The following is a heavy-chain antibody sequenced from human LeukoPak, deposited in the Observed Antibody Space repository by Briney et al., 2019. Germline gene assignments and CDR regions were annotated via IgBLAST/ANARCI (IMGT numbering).Heavy chain of an antibody. J-gene: IGHJ3*02. D-gene: IGHD2-2*01. CDR2: ISWNSGSI. CDR1: GFTFDDYA. CDR3: AKEYCGSTSCYFGIGGFDAFDI. Sequence: PGRSLRLSCAASGFTFDDYAMHWVRQAPGKGLEWVSGISWNSGSIGYADSVKGRFTISRDNAKNSLYLQMNSLRAEDTALYYCAKEYCGSTSCYFGIGGFDAFDIWGQGTMVTVSS. V-gene: IGHV3-9*01.